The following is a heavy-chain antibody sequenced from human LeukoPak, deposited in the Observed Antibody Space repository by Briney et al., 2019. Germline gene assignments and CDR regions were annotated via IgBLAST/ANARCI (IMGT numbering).Heavy chain of an antibody. D-gene: IGHD4-17*01. CDR2: VNHSGYT. CDR1: GTSFSSYY. CDR3: ARMTTGHDF. V-gene: IGHV4-34*01. J-gene: IGHJ4*02. Sequence: SETLSLTCAVSGTSFSSYYWSWVRQPPGKGLEWIGEVNHSGYTNDNPSLKSRVTISVDTSKNQFSLRLRSVTAADTAVYFCARMTTGHDFWGQGTLVTVSS.